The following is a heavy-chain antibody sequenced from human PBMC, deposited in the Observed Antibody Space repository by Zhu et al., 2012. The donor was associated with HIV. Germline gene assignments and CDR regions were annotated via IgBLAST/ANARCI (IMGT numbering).Heavy chain of an antibody. CDR1: NDSISIDYFY. D-gene: IGHD6-13*01. J-gene: IGHJ4*02. Sequence: QVQLQESGPGLVKPSETLSLTCTVSNDSISIDYFYWSWIRQPPGKGLEWIGSVYYSGITYYNSPLQSRVSVSVDTSKNQFFLKLTSVTAADTALYWCARRTAAAFDFWGQGIRVTRLF. V-gene: IGHV4-39*01. CDR2: VYYSGIT. CDR3: ARRTAAAFDF.